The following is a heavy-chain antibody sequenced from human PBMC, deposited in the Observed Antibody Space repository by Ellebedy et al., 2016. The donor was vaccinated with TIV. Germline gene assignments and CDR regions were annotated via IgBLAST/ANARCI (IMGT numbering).Heavy chain of an antibody. D-gene: IGHD7-27*01. CDR3: GTSALNWGPNGFDI. Sequence: GESLKISCAASGFTFSSYSMFWVRQAPGKGLEWVSYITSSSSNIYNADSVKGRFTISTDNSKNILYLQMNSLRVEDTAVYYCGTSALNWGPNGFDIWGQGTMVTVSS. CDR2: ITSSSSNI. J-gene: IGHJ3*02. V-gene: IGHV3-48*01. CDR1: GFTFSSYS.